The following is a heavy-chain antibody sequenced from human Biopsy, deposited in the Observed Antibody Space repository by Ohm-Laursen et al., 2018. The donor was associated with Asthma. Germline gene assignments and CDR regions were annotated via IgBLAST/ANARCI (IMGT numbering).Heavy chain of an antibody. J-gene: IGHJ4*02. CDR2: ISFDGSNK. CDR1: GFTFSNYG. V-gene: IGHV3-30*18. Sequence: SLKLSCAASGFTFSNYGMHWVRQAPGKGLDWVAVISFDGSNKNYTDSVKGRFTISRDNSRNTLHLQMNSLRAEDTAVYYCAKDVFPGWELRRGPDYWGQGTLVTVSS. CDR3: AKDVFPGWELRRGPDY. D-gene: IGHD1-26*01.